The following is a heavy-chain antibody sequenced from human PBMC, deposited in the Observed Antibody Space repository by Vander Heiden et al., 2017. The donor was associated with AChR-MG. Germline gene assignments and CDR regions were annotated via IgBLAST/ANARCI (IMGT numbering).Heavy chain of an antibody. V-gene: IGHV4-39*01. CDR1: GDSISSSYYY. CDR3: ARLGADYGDLPVDY. J-gene: IGHJ4*02. D-gene: IGHD4-17*01. Sequence: QLQLQESGPGLVKPSETLSLTCTVSGDSISSSYYYWGWIRQPPGQGLEWIGSIYSSGRTYYSPSFKSRVTISIDSSKNQFSLKLSSVTAADTAVYYCARLGADYGDLPVDYWGQGTLVTVSS. CDR2: IYSSGRT.